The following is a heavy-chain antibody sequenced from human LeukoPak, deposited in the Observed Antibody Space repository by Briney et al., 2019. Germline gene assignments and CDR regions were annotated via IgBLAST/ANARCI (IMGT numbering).Heavy chain of an antibody. V-gene: IGHV1-18*01. CDR3: ARDLGIALPGDRDY. CDR1: GYTFTSYG. J-gene: IGHJ4*02. D-gene: IGHD6-13*01. Sequence: ASVKVSCKASGYTFTSYGISWVRQAPGQGLEWMGWISPNNGNTKYALKLQGRVTMTTDTSTSTAYMELRSLTSDDTAVYYCARDLGIALPGDRDYWGQGTQVTVSS. CDR2: ISPNNGNT.